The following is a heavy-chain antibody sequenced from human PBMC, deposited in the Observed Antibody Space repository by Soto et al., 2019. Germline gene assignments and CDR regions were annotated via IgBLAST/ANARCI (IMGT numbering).Heavy chain of an antibody. CDR1: AGSISSYY. CDR3: ARSVQSSGWDSWFFDL. D-gene: IGHD6-19*01. CDR2: IYYSGST. J-gene: IGHJ2*01. Sequence: QVQLQESGPGLVKPSETLSLTCTVSAGSISSYYWSWIRQPPGKRLEWIGYIYYSGSTNYNPSLKSRVTISVDTSKNQFSLKLSSVTAADTAVYYCARSVQSSGWDSWFFDLWGRGTLVTVSS. V-gene: IGHV4-59*01.